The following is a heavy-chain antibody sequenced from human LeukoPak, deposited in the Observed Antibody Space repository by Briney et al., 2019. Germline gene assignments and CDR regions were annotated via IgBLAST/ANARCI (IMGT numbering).Heavy chain of an antibody. CDR2: MYPGDSTA. CDR1: GYTFANYG. J-gene: IGHJ4*02. CDR3: ARGPVLRYFAWLSFDS. D-gene: IGHD3-9*01. Sequence: GESLKISCKGSGYTFANYGIGWVRQMPGKGLEWMGIMYPGDSTARYSPSFQGQVTVSADESISNAYLQWSTLTPSATAMYSCARGPVLRYFAWLSFDSWGQGTLVTVSS. V-gene: IGHV5-51*01.